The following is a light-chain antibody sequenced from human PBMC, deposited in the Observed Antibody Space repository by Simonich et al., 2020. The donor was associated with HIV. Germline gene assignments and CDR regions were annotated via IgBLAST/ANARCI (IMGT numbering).Light chain of an antibody. CDR2: KAT. V-gene: IGLV3-25*03. CDR1: ALQNQY. J-gene: IGLJ3*02. CDR3: QSADSSGTYRV. Sequence: SYELKQPPSVSVSPGQTARITCSGDALQNQYDYWFQQKPGQAPVLIICKATERPSGIPERFSGSSSGTSVTLTISGVQAEDEADYYCQSADSSGTYRVFGGGTKLTVL.